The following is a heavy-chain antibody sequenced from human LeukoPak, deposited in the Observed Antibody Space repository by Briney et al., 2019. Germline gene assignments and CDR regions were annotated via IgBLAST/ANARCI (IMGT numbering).Heavy chain of an antibody. CDR1: GGSISSGGYS. V-gene: IGHV4-30-2*01. CDR2: IYHSGST. J-gene: IGHJ5*02. CDR3: ARVCSSTSCYRTRLPARNNWFDP. Sequence: SQTLSLTCAVPGGSISSGGYSWSWIRQPPGKGLEWIGYIYHSGSTYYNPSLKSRVTISVDRSKNQFSLKLSSVTAADTAVYYCARVCSSTSCYRTRLPARNNWFDPWGQGTLVTVSS. D-gene: IGHD2-2*01.